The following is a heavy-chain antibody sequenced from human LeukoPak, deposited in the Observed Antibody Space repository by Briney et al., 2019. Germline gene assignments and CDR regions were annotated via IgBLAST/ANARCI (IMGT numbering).Heavy chain of an antibody. CDR1: GFTFSSYG. CDR2: IWYDGSNK. Sequence: PGGSLRLSCAASGFTFSSYGMHWVRQAPGKGLEWVAVIWYDGSNKYYADSVKGRFTISRDNSKNTLYLQMNSLRAEDTAVHYCAKGDPSSMGGYYYMDVWGKGTTVTVSS. J-gene: IGHJ6*03. V-gene: IGHV3-33*06. D-gene: IGHD2/OR15-2a*01. CDR3: AKGDPSSMGGYYYMDV.